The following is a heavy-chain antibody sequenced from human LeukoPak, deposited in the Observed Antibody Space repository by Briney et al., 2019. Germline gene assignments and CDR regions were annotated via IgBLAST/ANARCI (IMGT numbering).Heavy chain of an antibody. J-gene: IGHJ4*02. CDR2: VYYSGST. V-gene: IGHV4-59*12. CDR1: GGSISTYF. Sequence: SETLSLTCTVSGGSISTYFWSWIRQPPGKGLEWIGYVYYSGSTNYNPSLKSRVTMSVDTSKNQFSLKLSSVTAADTAVYYCARGIPHARDYFDYWGQGILVTVSS. CDR3: ARGIPHARDYFDY.